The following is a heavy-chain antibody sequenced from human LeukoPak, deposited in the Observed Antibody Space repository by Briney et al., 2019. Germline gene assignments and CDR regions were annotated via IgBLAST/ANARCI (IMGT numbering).Heavy chain of an antibody. V-gene: IGHV3-30*02. CDR1: GFTFSSYD. J-gene: IGHJ4*02. D-gene: IGHD2-15*01. Sequence: GGSLRLSCAASGFTFSSYDMYWVRQAPGKGLDWVAFVRYDGSQKYYADSVKGRFTLSRDNSKNTLYLQMNSLRAEDTAVYYCAREAYCSGGSCYSPYWGQGTLVTVSS. CDR3: AREAYCSGGSCYSPY. CDR2: VRYDGSQK.